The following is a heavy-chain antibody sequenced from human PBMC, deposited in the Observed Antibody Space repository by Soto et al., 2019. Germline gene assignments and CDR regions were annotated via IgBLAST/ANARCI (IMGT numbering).Heavy chain of an antibody. J-gene: IGHJ3*02. CDR2: FDPEDGET. D-gene: IGHD3-10*01. CDR1: GYTLTELC. Sequence: ASVKVSCKVSGYTLTELCMHWVRQAPGKGLEWMGGFDPEDGETIYAQKFQGRVTMTEDTSTDTAYVELSSLRSEDTAVYYCAISYFGSDAFDIWGQGTMVTVSS. V-gene: IGHV1-24*01. CDR3: AISYFGSDAFDI.